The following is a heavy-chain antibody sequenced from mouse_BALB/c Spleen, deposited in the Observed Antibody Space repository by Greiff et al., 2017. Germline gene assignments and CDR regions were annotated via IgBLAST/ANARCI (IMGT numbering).Heavy chain of an antibody. D-gene: IGHD1-1*01. CDR3: ARWPSHYYGSSYAMDY. CDR2: IWSGGST. J-gene: IGHJ4*01. Sequence: VQLQQSGPGLVQPSQSLSITCTVSGFSLTSYGVHWVRQSPGKGLEWLGVIWSGGSTDYNAAFISRLSISKDNSKSQVFFKMNSLQANDTAIYYCARWPSHYYGSSYAMDYWGQGTSVTVSS. V-gene: IGHV2-2*02. CDR1: GFSLTSYG.